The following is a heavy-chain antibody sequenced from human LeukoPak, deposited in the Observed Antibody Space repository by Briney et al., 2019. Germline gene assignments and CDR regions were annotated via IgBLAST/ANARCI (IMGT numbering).Heavy chain of an antibody. V-gene: IGHV3-7*01. D-gene: IGHD3-16*01. CDR3: ARDGGTDWYDP. Sequence: PGGSLRLSCVASGFTFNWYWMTWVRQAPGKGLEWVANIKQDGSERAYVDSVKGRFTISRDNAENSLFLQMNSLRVEDTAFYYCARDGGTDWYDPWGQGTLVTVSS. CDR2: IKQDGSER. CDR1: GFTFNWYW. J-gene: IGHJ5*02.